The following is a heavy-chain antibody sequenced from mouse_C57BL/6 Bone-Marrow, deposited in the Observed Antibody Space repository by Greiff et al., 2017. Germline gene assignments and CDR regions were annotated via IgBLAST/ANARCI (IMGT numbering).Heavy chain of an antibody. J-gene: IGHJ4*01. CDR3: TDDNPDYYTMDY. CDR1: GFTFSNYW. Sequence: EVKLVESGGGLVQPGGSMKLSCVASGFTFSNYWMNWVRQSPEKGLEWVAQIRLKSDNYATHYAESVKGRFTISRDDSKSSVYLQMNYLRAEDTGIYYCTDDNPDYYTMDYWGQGTSVTVSS. D-gene: IGHD1-3*01. V-gene: IGHV6-3*01. CDR2: IRLKSDNYAT.